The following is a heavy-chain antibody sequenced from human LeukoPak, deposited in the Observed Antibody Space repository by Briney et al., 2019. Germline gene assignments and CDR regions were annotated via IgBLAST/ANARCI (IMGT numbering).Heavy chain of an antibody. CDR1: GFTFSSYA. D-gene: IGHD3-16*02. CDR3: ARDLQEISSFYFDY. J-gene: IGHJ4*02. V-gene: IGHV3-30*01. CDR2: ISYDGSNK. Sequence: GGSLRLSCAASGFTFSSYAMHWVRQAPGKGVEWVAVISYDGSNKYYADSVKGRFTISRDNSKNTLYLQMHSLSPEDTAVYFCARDLQEISSFYFDYWGQGSLVTVSS.